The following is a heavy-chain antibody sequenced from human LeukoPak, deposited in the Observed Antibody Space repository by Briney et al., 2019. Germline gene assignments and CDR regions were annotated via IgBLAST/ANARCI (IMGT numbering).Heavy chain of an antibody. CDR1: GFTFSSSW. D-gene: IGHD3-10*01. CDR2: INSDGSIT. J-gene: IGHJ4*02. V-gene: IGHV3-74*01. Sequence: GGSLRLSCAASGFTFSSSWMHWVRQAPGKGLGWVSHINSDGSITNYADSVKGRFTISRDNAKNTLSLQMNSLRAEDTAVYYCASSGSYGYWGQGTLVTVSS. CDR3: ASSGSYGY.